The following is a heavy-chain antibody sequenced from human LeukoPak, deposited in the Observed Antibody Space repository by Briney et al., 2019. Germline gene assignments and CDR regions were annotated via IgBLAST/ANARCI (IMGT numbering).Heavy chain of an antibody. CDR2: INTYNGNT. J-gene: IGHJ4*02. V-gene: IGHV1-18*01. CDR1: GYTFNTYE. Sequence: GASVKVSCKASGYTFNTYEIAWVRQASGQGLEWMGWINTYNGNTNYAQKVQGRVTMTTDTSTSTGYMELRNLRSDDTAVYYCARLAVGSSWFHDYWGQGTLVTVSS. D-gene: IGHD6-13*01. CDR3: ARLAVGSSWFHDY.